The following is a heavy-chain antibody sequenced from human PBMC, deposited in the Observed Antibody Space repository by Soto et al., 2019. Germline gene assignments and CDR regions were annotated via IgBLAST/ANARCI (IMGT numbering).Heavy chain of an antibody. V-gene: IGHV3-7*01. Sequence: PXESLRLSYADSGFNLMSYCTSWVRQAPGKGLEWVASINEDGSEIYYLHSVRGRFSISRDSAGNALHLTMNYLSAEDTGVYFCERDIGFDYVKWGQGTLVTVSS. CDR3: ERDIGFDYVK. CDR2: INEDGSEI. CDR1: GFNLMSYC. D-gene: IGHD3-16*01. J-gene: IGHJ4*02.